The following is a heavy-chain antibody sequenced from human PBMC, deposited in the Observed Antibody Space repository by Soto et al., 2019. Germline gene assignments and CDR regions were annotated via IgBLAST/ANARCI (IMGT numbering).Heavy chain of an antibody. Sequence: ASVKVSCKASGYTFTSYGISWVRQAPGQGLEWMGWISAYNGNTNYARKLQGRVTMTTDTSTSTAYMELRSLRSDDTAVYYCAREGSAYYYDSSGYYPDAFDIWGQGTMVTVSS. V-gene: IGHV1-18*01. J-gene: IGHJ3*02. CDR2: ISAYNGNT. CDR3: AREGSAYYYDSSGYYPDAFDI. CDR1: GYTFTSYG. D-gene: IGHD3-22*01.